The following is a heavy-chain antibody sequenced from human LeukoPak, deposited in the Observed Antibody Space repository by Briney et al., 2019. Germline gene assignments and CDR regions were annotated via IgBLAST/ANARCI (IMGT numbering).Heavy chain of an antibody. CDR3: AKDRAYSSGWYQTIDY. D-gene: IGHD6-19*01. Sequence: GGSLRLSCSASGFTFSSYGMHWVRQAPGKGLEWVAVISYDGSNKYYADSVKGRFTISRDNSKNTLYLQMNSLRAEDTAVYYCAKDRAYSSGWYQTIDYWGQGTLVTVSS. CDR1: GFTFSSYG. CDR2: ISYDGSNK. J-gene: IGHJ4*02. V-gene: IGHV3-30*18.